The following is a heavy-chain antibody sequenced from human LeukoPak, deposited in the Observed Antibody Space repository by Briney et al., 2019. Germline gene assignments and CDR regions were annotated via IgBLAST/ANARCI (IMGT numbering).Heavy chain of an antibody. CDR1: GYTFTTYG. J-gene: IGHJ4*02. V-gene: IGHV1-18*01. Sequence: ASVTVSCKASGYTFTTYGFSWVRQAPGQGLEWMGWISSYNGGADYAQKLQGRVTMTTDTSTSTSYMELRILRSDDTAVYYCARQKKQTTAIDYWGQGTLVTVSS. D-gene: IGHD4-17*01. CDR3: ARQKKQTTAIDY. CDR2: ISSYNGGA.